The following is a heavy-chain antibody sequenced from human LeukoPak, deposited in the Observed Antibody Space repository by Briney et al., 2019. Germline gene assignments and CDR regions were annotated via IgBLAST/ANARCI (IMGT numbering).Heavy chain of an antibody. V-gene: IGHV3-21*01. Sequence: GALLLSCAASGFPFSSYSMNWVRPAPREGLEWVSLLSTSSSYIHNADSVKGRFTISRDNAENSLYLQMNSLRAEDTAVYYCARAAIAAARIYYYMDVWGKGTTVTVSS. J-gene: IGHJ6*03. CDR1: GFPFSSYS. CDR2: LSTSSSYI. D-gene: IGHD6-13*01. CDR3: ARAAIAAARIYYYMDV.